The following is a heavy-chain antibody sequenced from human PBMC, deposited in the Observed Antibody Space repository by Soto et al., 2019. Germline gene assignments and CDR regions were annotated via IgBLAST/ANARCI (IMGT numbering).Heavy chain of an antibody. Sequence: QVQLQESGPGLVKPSQTLSLTCTVSGGSISSGDYYWSWIRQHPGKGLEWIGYIYYSGSTYYNPSLKSRVTISVDTSKNQFSLKLSSVTAADTAVYYCASIGMIVRSNDAFDIWGQGTMVTVSS. CDR1: GGSISSGDYY. D-gene: IGHD3-22*01. V-gene: IGHV4-31*03. J-gene: IGHJ3*02. CDR2: IYYSGST. CDR3: ASIGMIVRSNDAFDI.